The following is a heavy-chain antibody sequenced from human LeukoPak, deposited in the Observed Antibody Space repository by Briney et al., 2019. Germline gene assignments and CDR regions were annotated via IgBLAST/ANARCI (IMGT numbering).Heavy chain of an antibody. CDR2: IRSKPYGGTT. Sequence: GRSLRLSCTPSGFTFGDYAMSWVSQAPGKGLEWVGFIRSKPYGGTTEYAPSVKGRFTISRDDSKNIAYLQMNSLKTEDTAVYYCTRDIDADYVDYWGQGDLVTVSS. CDR3: TRDIDADYVDY. D-gene: IGHD2-15*01. CDR1: GFTFGDYA. V-gene: IGHV3-49*04. J-gene: IGHJ4*02.